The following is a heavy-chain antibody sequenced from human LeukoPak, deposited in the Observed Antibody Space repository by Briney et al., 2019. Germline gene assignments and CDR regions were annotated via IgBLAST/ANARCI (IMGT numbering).Heavy chain of an antibody. J-gene: IGHJ4*02. V-gene: IGHV4-31*03. D-gene: IGHD4-17*01. CDR3: ARATGGDKPDY. CDR2: IYYSGST. CDR1: GGSISSGVYY. Sequence: SETLSLTCTVSGGSISSGVYYWSWIRQHPGKGLEWIGYIYYSGSTYYNPSLKSRVTISVDTSKNQFSLKLSSVTAADTAVYYCARATGGDKPDYWGQGTLVTVSS.